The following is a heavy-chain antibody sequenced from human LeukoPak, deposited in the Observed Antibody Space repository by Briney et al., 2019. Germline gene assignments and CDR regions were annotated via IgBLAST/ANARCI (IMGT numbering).Heavy chain of an antibody. J-gene: IGHJ4*02. CDR3: ARSGYSGYDKGKTFDY. V-gene: IGHV1-2*02. D-gene: IGHD5-12*01. CDR1: GYTFTGYY. Sequence: GASVKVSCKASGYTFTGYYMHWVRQAPGQGLEWMGWINPNSGGTNYAQKFQGRVTMTRDTSISTAYMELSRLRSDDTAVYYCARSGYSGYDKGKTFDYWGQGTLVTVSS. CDR2: INPNSGGT.